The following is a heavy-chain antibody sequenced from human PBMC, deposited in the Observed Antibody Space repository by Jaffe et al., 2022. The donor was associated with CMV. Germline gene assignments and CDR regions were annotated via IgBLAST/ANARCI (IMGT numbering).Heavy chain of an antibody. CDR3: ARDSPSSSYCGGDCYSGYFDY. J-gene: IGHJ4*02. CDR1: GFTFSSYG. Sequence: QVQLVESGGGVVQPGRSLRLSCAASGFTFSSYGMHWVRQAPGKGLEWVAVIWYDGSNKYYADSVKGRFTISRDNSKNTLYLQMNSLRAEDTAVYYCARDSPSSSYCGGDCYSGYFDYWGQGTLVTVSS. V-gene: IGHV3-33*08. D-gene: IGHD2-21*02. CDR2: IWYDGSNK.